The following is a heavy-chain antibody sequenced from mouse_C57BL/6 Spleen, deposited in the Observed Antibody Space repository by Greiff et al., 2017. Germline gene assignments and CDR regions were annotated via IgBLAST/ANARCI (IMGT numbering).Heavy chain of an antibody. Sequence: QLQQSGAELVKPGASVKISCKASGYAFSSYWMNWVKQRPGKGLEWIGQIYPGDGDTNYNGKFKGKATLTADKSSSTAYMQLSSLTSEDSAVYFCARGDYYDYAWFAYWGQGTLVTVSA. CDR2: IYPGDGDT. D-gene: IGHD2-4*01. CDR3: ARGDYYDYAWFAY. CDR1: GYAFSSYW. V-gene: IGHV1-80*01. J-gene: IGHJ3*01.